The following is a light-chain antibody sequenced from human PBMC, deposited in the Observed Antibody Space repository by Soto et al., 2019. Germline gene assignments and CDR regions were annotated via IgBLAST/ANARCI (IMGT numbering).Light chain of an antibody. CDR2: GNN. V-gene: IGLV1-44*01. CDR3: AAWDDSLNGVV. J-gene: IGLJ2*01. Sequence: QSVLTQPPSASGTPGQRVTISCSGSSSNIGSNTVNWYQQLPGTAPKLLIYGNNQRPSGVPDRFSGSKSGTSASLAISGLQSEDEADYYCAAWDDSLNGVVFGEGTKLTVL. CDR1: SSNIGSNT.